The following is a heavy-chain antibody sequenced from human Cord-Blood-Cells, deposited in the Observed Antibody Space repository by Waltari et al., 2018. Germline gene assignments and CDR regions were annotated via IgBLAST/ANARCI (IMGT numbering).Heavy chain of an antibody. D-gene: IGHD1-7*01. CDR1: GYSISSGYY. Sequence: QVQLQESGPGLVKPSVTLSLTCAVSGYSISSGYYWGWIRQPPGKGLEWIGSIYHSGSTYYNPPLKSRVTISVDTSKNQFSLKLSSVTAADTGVYYCASQYNWNSNWFDPWGQGTLVTVSS. V-gene: IGHV4-38-2*01. CDR3: ASQYNWNSNWFDP. J-gene: IGHJ5*02. CDR2: IYHSGST.